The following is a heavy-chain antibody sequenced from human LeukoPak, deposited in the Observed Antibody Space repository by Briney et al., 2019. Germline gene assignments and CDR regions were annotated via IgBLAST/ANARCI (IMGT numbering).Heavy chain of an antibody. CDR2: IYYSGST. J-gene: IGHJ5*02. Sequence: SGTLSLTCTVSGGSISSYYWSWIRQPPGKGLEWIGYIYYSGSTNYNPSLKSRVTISVDTSKNQFSLKLSPVTAADTAVYYCAREGTAGTNLNWFDPWGQGTLVTVSS. D-gene: IGHD1-1*01. V-gene: IGHV4-59*01. CDR3: AREGTAGTNLNWFDP. CDR1: GGSISSYY.